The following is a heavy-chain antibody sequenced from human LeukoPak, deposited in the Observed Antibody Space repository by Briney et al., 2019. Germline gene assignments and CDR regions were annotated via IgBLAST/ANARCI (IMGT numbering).Heavy chain of an antibody. CDR2: IYYSGST. J-gene: IGHJ4*02. CDR1: GGSISSSTYC. V-gene: IGHV4-39*01. CDR3: ASLYCSGGICYSGLGSADY. D-gene: IGHD2-15*01. Sequence: SETLSLTCTVSGGSISSSTYCWGWIRQPPGKGLEWIGSIYYSGSTYYNPSLKSRVTISVDTSKNQFSLKLSSVTAADTAVYFCASLYCSGGICYSGLGSADYWGRGTLVAVSS.